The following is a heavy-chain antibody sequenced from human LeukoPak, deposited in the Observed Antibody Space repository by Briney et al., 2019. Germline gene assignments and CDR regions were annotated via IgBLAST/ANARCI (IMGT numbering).Heavy chain of an antibody. CDR1: GFTFSSYG. J-gene: IGHJ4*02. CDR2: IWYDGSNK. D-gene: IGHD2/OR15-2a*01. V-gene: IGHV3-33*01. CDR3: AREGPRGNSQFDY. Sequence: GGSLRLSCAASGFTFSSYGMHWVRQAPGKGLEWVAVIWYDGSNKYYTDSVKGRLTISRDNSKDTLFLQMNSLRAEDTAVYYCAREGPRGNSQFDYWGQGTLVTVSS.